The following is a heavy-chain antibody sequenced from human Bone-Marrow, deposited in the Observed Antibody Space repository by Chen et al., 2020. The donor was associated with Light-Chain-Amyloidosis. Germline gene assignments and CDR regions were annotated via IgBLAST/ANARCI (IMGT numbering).Heavy chain of an antibody. Sequence: EVQLVESGGGLIQPGGSLRLSCAASGFTVSSNYMSWVRQAPGKGLEWVSVIYSGGSTYYADSVKGRYTISRDNSKNTLYLQMNSLRAEDTAVYYCARLRYCSGGSCDSYAFDIWGQGTMVTVSS. D-gene: IGHD2-15*01. CDR2: IYSGGST. V-gene: IGHV3-53*01. CDR3: ARLRYCSGGSCDSYAFDI. J-gene: IGHJ3*02. CDR1: GFTVSSNY.